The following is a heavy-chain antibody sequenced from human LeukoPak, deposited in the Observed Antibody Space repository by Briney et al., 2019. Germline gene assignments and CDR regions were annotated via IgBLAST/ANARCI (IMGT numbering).Heavy chain of an antibody. CDR3: AKGRVVAGSKTLTYHWFDP. J-gene: IGHJ5*02. Sequence: GASVKVSCKASGYAFTGYYIHWVRQAPGQGVEWMGWINPNSGGTKYAQKFQGRVTMTRDTSITTAYMGLSRLRSDDTAVYYCAKGRVVAGSKTLTYHWFDPWGQGTLVTVSS. V-gene: IGHV1-2*02. CDR2: INPNSGGT. CDR1: GYAFTGYY. D-gene: IGHD6-19*01.